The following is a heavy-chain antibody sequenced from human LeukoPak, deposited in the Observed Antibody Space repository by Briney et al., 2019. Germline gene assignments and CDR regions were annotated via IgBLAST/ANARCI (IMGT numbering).Heavy chain of an antibody. CDR3: AKERAIYCTNGVCPFDY. Sequence: GGSLRLSCAASGFTLSSYAMSWVRQAPGKGLEWVSAISGSGGSTYYADSVKGRFTISRDNSKNTLYLQMNSLRAEDTAVYYCAKERAIYCTNGVCPFDYWGQGTLVTVSS. D-gene: IGHD2-8*01. V-gene: IGHV3-23*01. CDR1: GFTLSSYA. CDR2: ISGSGGST. J-gene: IGHJ4*02.